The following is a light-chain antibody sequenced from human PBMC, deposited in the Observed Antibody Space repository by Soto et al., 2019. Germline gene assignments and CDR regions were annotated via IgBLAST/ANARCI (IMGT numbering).Light chain of an antibody. J-gene: IGKJ1*01. CDR2: GAS. V-gene: IGKV3-20*01. Sequence: EIVLTQSPGTLSLSPGERTTLYCRASHSVDSRFLDWYQQKRRQAPSVPMYGASIRATDIPARFSGSGSGTEFTISIRRLEPEDFAVYYCQQYDRSRKCGQGTLVE. CDR1: HSVDSRF. CDR3: QQYDRSRK.